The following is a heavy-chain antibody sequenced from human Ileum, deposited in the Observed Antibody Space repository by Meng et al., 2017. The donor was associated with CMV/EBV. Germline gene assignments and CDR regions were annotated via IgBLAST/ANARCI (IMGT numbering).Heavy chain of an antibody. Sequence: QVHMVQSGPEVRKPGASIKVSCKTSGYVFANDLISWVRQAPGLGLECMGWVNPNNGDTKYAQKFQGRVAMTTDTSTSTAYMELRSLTSDDTAVYYCARHGYYSTGWSFWGQGTLVTVSS. CDR3: ARHGYYSTGWSF. CDR2: VNPNNGDT. CDR1: GYVFANDL. D-gene: IGHD6-19*01. V-gene: IGHV1-18*04. J-gene: IGHJ4*02.